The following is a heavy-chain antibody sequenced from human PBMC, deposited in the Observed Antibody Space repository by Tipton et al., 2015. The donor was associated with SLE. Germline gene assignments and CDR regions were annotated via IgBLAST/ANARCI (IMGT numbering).Heavy chain of an antibody. Sequence: GLVKPSETLSLTCIVSGGSISSYYWSWIRQPPGKGLEWIGYIYYSGSSNYNPSLKSRVTMSVDTSKNQLSLNLTSVTAADTAVYFCVREASNNYGFDSFDIWGQGTMVTVSS. J-gene: IGHJ3*02. CDR2: IYYSGSS. D-gene: IGHD5-18*01. V-gene: IGHV4-59*01. CDR1: GGSISSYY. CDR3: VREASNNYGFDSFDI.